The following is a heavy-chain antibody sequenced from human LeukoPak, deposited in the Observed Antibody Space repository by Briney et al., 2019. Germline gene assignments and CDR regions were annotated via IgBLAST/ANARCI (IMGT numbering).Heavy chain of an antibody. CDR3: ARVSSSWYSPSKSYFDY. CDR2: INPNSGGT. CDR1: GYTFTGYY. J-gene: IGHJ4*02. D-gene: IGHD6-13*01. V-gene: IGHV1-2*02. Sequence: GASVKVSCKASGYTFTGYYMHWVRQAPGQGLEWMGWINPNSGGTNYAQKFQGRVNMTRDTSISTAYMELSRLRSDDTAVYYCARVSSSWYSPSKSYFDYWGQGTLVTVPT.